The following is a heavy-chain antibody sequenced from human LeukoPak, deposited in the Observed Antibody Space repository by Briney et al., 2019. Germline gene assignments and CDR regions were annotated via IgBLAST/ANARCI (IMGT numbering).Heavy chain of an antibody. CDR2: IYSGGST. CDR1: GFTVSSNY. CDR3: ARDRDQLVAFDI. D-gene: IGHD5-24*01. J-gene: IGHJ3*02. Sequence: GGSLRLSCAASGFTVSSNYMSWVRQAPGKGLEWVSVIYSGGSTYYADSVKGRFTVSRDNAKNSLYLQMNSLRAEDTAVYYCARDRDQLVAFDIWGQGTMVTVSS. V-gene: IGHV3-53*01.